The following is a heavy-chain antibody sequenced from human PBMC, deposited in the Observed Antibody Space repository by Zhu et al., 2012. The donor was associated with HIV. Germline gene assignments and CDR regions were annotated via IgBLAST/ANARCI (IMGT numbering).Heavy chain of an antibody. CDR3: ANTRTSGWYSYAFHV. CDR1: GATICRSSYY. CDR2: IYYSGGT. V-gene: IGHV4-39*01. J-gene: IGHJ3*01. D-gene: IGHD6-19*01. Sequence: QVQLQESGPGLVKPSETLSLTCTVSGATICRSSYYWGWIRQTPGKGLEWIGSIYYSGGTYYNPSLKSRLTISVDTSKNQFSLKLSSVTAADTAFYYCANTRTSGWYSYAFHVWAKGHWSPSLQ.